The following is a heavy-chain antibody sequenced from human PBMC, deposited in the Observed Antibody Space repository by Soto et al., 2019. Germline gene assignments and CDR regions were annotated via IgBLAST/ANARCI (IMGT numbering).Heavy chain of an antibody. V-gene: IGHV1-18*04. Sequence: QVQLVQSGAEVKKPGASVKVSCKASGYTFASYGIRWLRHAPGQGLDWLGWVSTYSPKTVYAQKLQGRVTMTTDTSTTRAYMELTSVTSNDTAVYYCARDWSGEMNRSAYSWGPGTRVTVSS. CDR1: GYTFASYG. CDR2: VSTYSPKT. CDR3: ARDWSGEMNRSAYS. J-gene: IGHJ4*02. D-gene: IGHD1-26*01.